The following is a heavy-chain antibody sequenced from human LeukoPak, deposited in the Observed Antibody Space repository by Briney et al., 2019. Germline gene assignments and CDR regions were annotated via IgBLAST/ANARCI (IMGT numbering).Heavy chain of an antibody. D-gene: IGHD3-10*02. CDR3: AKDIRTRPMYYFDY. Sequence: GGSPRLSCATSGFTFDDYAMHWVRQAPGKGLEWVSGISWNSGSIGYADSVKGRFTISRDNAKNSLYLQMNSLRAEDTALYYCAKDIRTRPMYYFDYWGQGTLVTVSS. CDR2: ISWNSGSI. V-gene: IGHV3-9*01. CDR1: GFTFDDYA. J-gene: IGHJ4*02.